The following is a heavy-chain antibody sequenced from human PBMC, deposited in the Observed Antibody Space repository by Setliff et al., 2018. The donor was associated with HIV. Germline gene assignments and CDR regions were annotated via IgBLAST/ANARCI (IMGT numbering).Heavy chain of an antibody. CDR2: IYTSGST. CDR1: GFSISSRYY. V-gene: IGHV4-61*02. J-gene: IGHJ6*02. Sequence: SETLSLTCDVSGFSISSRYYWNWIRQPAGKGLEWIGRIYTSGSTNYNPSLKSRVTISVDTSKNQFSLKLSSVTAADTAVYYCAREDYYYYGMDVWGQGTTVTVSS. CDR3: AREDYYYYGMDV.